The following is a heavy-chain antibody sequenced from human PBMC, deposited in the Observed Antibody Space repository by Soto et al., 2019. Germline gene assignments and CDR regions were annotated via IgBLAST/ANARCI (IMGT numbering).Heavy chain of an antibody. J-gene: IGHJ6*02. D-gene: IGHD1-1*01. V-gene: IGHV4-61*01. CDR1: GGSVSSDTHY. Sequence: SETLSLTCTVAGGSVSSDTHYWSWIRQPPGKRLEWIGFIYPSGSTNYNPSLKSRVTMSVGASENQFSLKLRSVIVADTAVYHCARFVRSCSGTTCYTRADVWGHGNTVTVSS. CDR3: ARFVRSCSGTTCYTRADV. CDR2: IYPSGST.